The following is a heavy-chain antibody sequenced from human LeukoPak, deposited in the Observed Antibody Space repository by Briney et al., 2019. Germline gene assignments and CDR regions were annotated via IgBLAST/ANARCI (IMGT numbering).Heavy chain of an antibody. D-gene: IGHD6-19*01. CDR1: GGSISSYY. CDR3: ARDLSSGWYPGTDAFDI. CDR2: IYTSGST. V-gene: IGHV4-4*07. Sequence: SETLSLTCTVSGGSISSYYWSWIRQPAGKGLEWIGRIYTSGSTNYNPSLKSRVTMSVDTSKNQFSLRLSSVTAADTAVYYCARDLSSGWYPGTDAFDIWGQGTMVTVSS. J-gene: IGHJ3*02.